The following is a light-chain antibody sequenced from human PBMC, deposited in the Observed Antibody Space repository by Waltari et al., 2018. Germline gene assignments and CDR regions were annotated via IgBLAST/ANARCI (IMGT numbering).Light chain of an antibody. CDR2: DAS. J-gene: IGKJ4*01. CDR3: QQRHSWPLT. V-gene: IGKV3-11*01. CDR1: PSVDFQ. Sequence: EIVLTQSPATLSLSPGERVTLSCRARPSVDFQLAWYQQRPGQAPRLLISDASYRATGIPARFSGSGSGTDFTLTISSLEPEDIAVYYCQQRHSWPLTFGGGTKVEFK.